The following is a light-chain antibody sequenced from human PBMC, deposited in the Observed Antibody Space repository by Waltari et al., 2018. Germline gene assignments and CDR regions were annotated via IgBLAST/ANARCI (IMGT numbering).Light chain of an antibody. CDR3: GADHGSGSSFVYV. V-gene: IGLV9-49*03. CDR1: SGSSTYK. J-gene: IGLJ1*01. Sequence: QPVLTQPPSASASLGAPVTLTCTLTSGSSTYKVVWYQQRQGKGPRFVMRVGTGGIVGSKGDGIPDRFSVLGSGLNRYLTIKNIQEEDESDYHCGADHGSGSSFVYVFGTGTKVTVL. CDR2: VGTGGIVG.